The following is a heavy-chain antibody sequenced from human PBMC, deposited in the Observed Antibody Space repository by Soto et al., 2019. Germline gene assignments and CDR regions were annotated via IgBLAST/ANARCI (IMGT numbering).Heavy chain of an antibody. Sequence: QVQLVESGGGVVQPGRSLRLSCAASGFIFSTYGMHWVRQAPGKGLEWVAVIWYDGSNKYYADSVKGRFTISRDNSKNMLYLQMNSLSAEDTAMYSCARAVGPFDYWGQGTLVTVSS. J-gene: IGHJ4*02. CDR2: IWYDGSNK. CDR1: GFIFSTYG. D-gene: IGHD1-26*01. CDR3: ARAVGPFDY. V-gene: IGHV3-33*01.